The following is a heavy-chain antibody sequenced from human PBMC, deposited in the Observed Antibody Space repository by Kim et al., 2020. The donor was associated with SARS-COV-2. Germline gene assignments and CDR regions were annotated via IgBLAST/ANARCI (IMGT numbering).Heavy chain of an antibody. CDR1: GFTFSSYE. CDR3: ARGAYYYGSGSYSPELIYYVSSGYTDY. V-gene: IGHV3-48*03. J-gene: IGHJ4*02. Sequence: GGSLRLSCAASGFTFSSYEMNWVRQAPGKGLEWVSYISSSGSTIYYADSVKGRFTISRDNAKNSLYLQMNSLRAEDTAVYYCARGAYYYGSGSYSPELIYYVSSGYTDYWGQGTLVTVSS. D-gene: IGHD3-10*01. CDR2: ISSSGSTI.